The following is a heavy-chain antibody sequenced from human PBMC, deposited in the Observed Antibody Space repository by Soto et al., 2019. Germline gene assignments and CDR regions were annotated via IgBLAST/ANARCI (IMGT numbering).Heavy chain of an antibody. CDR2: IYSGGST. V-gene: IGHV3-66*01. D-gene: IGHD7-27*01. Sequence: GGSLRLSCAASGFTVSSNYMSWVRQAPGKGLEWVSVIYSGGSTYYADSVKGRFTISRDNSKNTLYLQMNSLRAEDTAVYYCARKIVTKWGWFDPWGQGTLVTVSS. CDR1: GFTVSSNY. J-gene: IGHJ5*02. CDR3: ARKIVTKWGWFDP.